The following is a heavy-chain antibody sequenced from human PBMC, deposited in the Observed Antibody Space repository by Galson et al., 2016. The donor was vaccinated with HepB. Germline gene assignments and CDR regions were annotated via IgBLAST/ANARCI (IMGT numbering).Heavy chain of an antibody. CDR3: ARSPSYSGSGNYPLLLDY. D-gene: IGHD3-10*01. CDR1: GYTFNGNF. Sequence: SVKVSCKASGYTFNGNFIHWVRQAPGQGLEWMGWINPDNGDTSYAPGFRTWVTMTRDTSTSTSFMDLSRLRSDDTAVYYCARSPSYSGSGNYPLLLDYWGQGTLVTVSS. CDR2: INPDNGDT. J-gene: IGHJ4*02. V-gene: IGHV1-2*04.